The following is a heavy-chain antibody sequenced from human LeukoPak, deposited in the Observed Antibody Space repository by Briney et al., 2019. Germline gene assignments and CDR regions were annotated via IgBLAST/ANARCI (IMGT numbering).Heavy chain of an antibody. CDR2: IIPILGIA. CDR1: GGTFSSYA. V-gene: IGHV1-69*04. Sequence: SVKVSCKASGGTFSSYAISWVRQAPGQGLEWTGRIIPILGIANYAQKFQGRVTITADKSTSTAYMELSSLRSEDTAVYYCARDREETIFGVAKGPTFDYWGQGTLVTVSS. CDR3: ARDREETIFGVAKGPTFDY. D-gene: IGHD3-3*01. J-gene: IGHJ4*02.